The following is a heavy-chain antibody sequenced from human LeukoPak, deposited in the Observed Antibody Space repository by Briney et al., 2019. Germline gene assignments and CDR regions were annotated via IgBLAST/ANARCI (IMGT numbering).Heavy chain of an antibody. J-gene: IGHJ6*03. CDR3: ARDARKFGDYGDYSYHHYYYMDV. CDR2: ITSSGATK. CDR1: EFTFSSYD. Sequence: AGGSLRLSCAVSEFTFSSYDMNWVRQAPGKGLEWVSYITSSGATKHYADSVKGRFSISRDNAKDSLYLQMNSLRVEDTAVYYCARDARKFGDYGDYSYHHYYYMDVWGKGTTVTVSS. V-gene: IGHV3-48*03. D-gene: IGHD4-17*01.